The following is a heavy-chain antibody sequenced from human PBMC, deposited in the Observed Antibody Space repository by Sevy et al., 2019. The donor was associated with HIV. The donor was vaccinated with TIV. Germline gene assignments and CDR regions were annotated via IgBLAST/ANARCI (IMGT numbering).Heavy chain of an antibody. CDR3: ERGDTIFGGTFDY. V-gene: IGHV1-69*13. Sequence: ASVKVSCKTSGGTFSSYAISWVRQAPGQGLEWMGGIIPIFGTANYAQKFQGRVTITADESTSTAYMEVGSLRSTDTDVYYCERGDTIFGGTFDYWGQGTLVTVSS. CDR1: GGTFSSYA. CDR2: IIPIFGTA. J-gene: IGHJ4*02. D-gene: IGHD3-3*01.